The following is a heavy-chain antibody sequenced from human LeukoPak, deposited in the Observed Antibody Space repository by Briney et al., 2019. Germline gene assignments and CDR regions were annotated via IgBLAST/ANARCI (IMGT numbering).Heavy chain of an antibody. D-gene: IGHD3-10*01. CDR2: ISSSGSTI. V-gene: IGHV3-48*03. CDR1: GFTFSSYE. J-gene: IGHJ4*02. Sequence: GGSLRLSCAASGFTFSSYEMNWVRQAPGKGLEWVSYISSSGSTIYYAGSVKGRFTISRDNAKNSLYLQMNSLRAEDTAVYYCAGGPPGWFGELLSFDYWGQGTLVTVSS. CDR3: AGGPPGWFGELLSFDY.